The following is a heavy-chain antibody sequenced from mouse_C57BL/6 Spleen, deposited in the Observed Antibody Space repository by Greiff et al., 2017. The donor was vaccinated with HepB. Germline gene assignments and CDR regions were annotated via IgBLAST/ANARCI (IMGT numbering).Heavy chain of an antibody. CDR2: IDPSDSNT. Sequence: VQLQQPGAELVRPGTSVKLSCKASGYTFTSYWMHWVKQRPGQGLEWIGMIDPSDSNTNYNQKFKGKATLTVDTSSSTAYMQLSSLTSEDAADYCCAGKFGKAYYFDYWGKGTTLTVSS. D-gene: IGHD2-10*02. CDR3: AGKFGKAYYFDY. CDR1: GYTFTSYW. J-gene: IGHJ2*01. V-gene: IGHV1-59*01.